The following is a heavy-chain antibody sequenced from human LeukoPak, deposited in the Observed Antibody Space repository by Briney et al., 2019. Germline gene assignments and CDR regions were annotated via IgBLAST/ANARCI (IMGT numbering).Heavy chain of an antibody. D-gene: IGHD1-26*01. J-gene: IGHJ4*02. V-gene: IGHV3-48*03. CDR1: GFTFSSYE. Sequence: PGGSLRLSCAASGFTFSSYEMNWVRQAPGKGVEWVSYISSSGSTIYYADSVKGRFTISRDNAKNSLYLQMNSLRAEDTAVYYCARGDSGSYYFDYWGQGTLVTVSS. CDR3: ARGDSGSYYFDY. CDR2: ISSSGSTI.